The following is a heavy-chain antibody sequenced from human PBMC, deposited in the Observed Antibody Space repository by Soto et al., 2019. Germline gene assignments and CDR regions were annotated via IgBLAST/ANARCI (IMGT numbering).Heavy chain of an antibody. CDR1: GGSISTYY. Sequence: QVQLQESGPGLVKPSETLSLTCTVSGGSISTYYWSWIRQPPGKGLEWIGYIYYSGSTNYNPSLKSRVTPSVAPSKNQFSLKLSSVPAADTAVYYCARLYGGTFDYWGQGTLVTVSS. CDR3: ARLYGGTFDY. CDR2: IYYSGST. J-gene: IGHJ4*02. D-gene: IGHD2-15*01. V-gene: IGHV4-59*08.